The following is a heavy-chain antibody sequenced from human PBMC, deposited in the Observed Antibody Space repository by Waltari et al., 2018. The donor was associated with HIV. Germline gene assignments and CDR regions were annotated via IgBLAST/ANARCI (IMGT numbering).Heavy chain of an antibody. V-gene: IGHV3-49*05. D-gene: IGHD3-22*01. CDR3: TRFTYYDSSGYYY. Sequence: EVQLVESGGGLVKPGRSLRLSCTASGFTFGDYAMSWFRQAPGKGLEWVGFIRSKAYGGTTEYAASVKGRFTISRDDSKSIAYLQMNSLKTEDTAVYYCTRFTYYDSSGYYYWGQGTLVTVSS. CDR1: GFTFGDYA. CDR2: IRSKAYGGTT. J-gene: IGHJ4*02.